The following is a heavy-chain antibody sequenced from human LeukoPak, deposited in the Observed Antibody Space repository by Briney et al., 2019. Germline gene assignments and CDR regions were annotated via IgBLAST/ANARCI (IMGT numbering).Heavy chain of an antibody. Sequence: SETLSLTCTVSGGSISSYYWSWIRQPAGKGLEWIGRIYTSGSTNYNPSLKSRVTMSVDTSKNQFSLKLSSVTAADTAVYYCARERAGSLITFGGVKGYYYYMDVWGKGTTVTISS. V-gene: IGHV4-4*07. CDR2: IYTSGST. CDR1: GGSISSYY. CDR3: ARERAGSLITFGGVKGYYYYMDV. D-gene: IGHD3-16*01. J-gene: IGHJ6*03.